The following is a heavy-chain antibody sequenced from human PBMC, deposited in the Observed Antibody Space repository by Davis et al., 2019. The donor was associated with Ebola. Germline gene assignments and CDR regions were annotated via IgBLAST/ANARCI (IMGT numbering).Heavy chain of an antibody. D-gene: IGHD6-13*01. CDR3: VRSSWSWYFDL. J-gene: IGHJ6*02. Sequence: GESLKISCKGSGYSFPYYWISWVRQMPGKGLEWLGRIDPSDSSTDYSPSSQGHVTISADKSINTAYLQWSSLKASDTAIYYCVRSSWSWYFDLWGQGTTVTVSS. CDR1: GYSFPYYW. CDR2: IDPSDSST. V-gene: IGHV5-10-1*01.